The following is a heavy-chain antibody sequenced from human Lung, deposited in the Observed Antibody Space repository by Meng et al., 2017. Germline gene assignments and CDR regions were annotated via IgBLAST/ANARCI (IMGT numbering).Heavy chain of an antibody. V-gene: IGHV3-74*01. Sequence: EVELGGAGGGVVPPVRFTRFCCSACGFSFTYHWMHWVRQGPGKGLGCVSRINRDGTKPTYADSVTGRFTISRDNAKNTLYLQMNKLRAEDTAVYYCTNDRLNHWGQGALVTVSS. D-gene: IGHD1-1*01. CDR2: INRDGTKP. CDR3: TNDRLNH. CDR1: GFSFTYHW. J-gene: IGHJ1*01.